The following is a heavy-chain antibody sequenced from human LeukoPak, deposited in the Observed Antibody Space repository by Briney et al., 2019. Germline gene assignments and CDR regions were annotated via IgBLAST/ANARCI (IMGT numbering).Heavy chain of an antibody. Sequence: GRSLRLSCAASGFTFSSYGMHWVRQAPGKGLEWVAVISYDGSNKYYADSVKGRFSISRDNSKNTLYLQMNSLRAEDTAVYYCARDPELYYFDYWGQGTLVTVSS. D-gene: IGHD1-7*01. CDR2: ISYDGSNK. CDR1: GFTFSSYG. CDR3: ARDPELYYFDY. J-gene: IGHJ4*02. V-gene: IGHV3-30*03.